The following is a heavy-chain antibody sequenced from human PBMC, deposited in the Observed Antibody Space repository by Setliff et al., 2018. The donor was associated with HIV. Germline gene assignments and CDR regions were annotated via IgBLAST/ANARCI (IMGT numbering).Heavy chain of an antibody. D-gene: IGHD6-19*01. Sequence: SETLSLTCTVSGGSIRSSTHYWGWIRQPPGKGLEWIGSLYYSGSTYYNPSLKSRVTISVDTSKNQFSLKLSSVTAADTAVYYCTRRFEKWLAFDYWGQGTLVTVSS. J-gene: IGHJ4*02. CDR2: LYYSGST. CDR1: GGSIRSSTHY. V-gene: IGHV4-39*01. CDR3: TRRFEKWLAFDY.